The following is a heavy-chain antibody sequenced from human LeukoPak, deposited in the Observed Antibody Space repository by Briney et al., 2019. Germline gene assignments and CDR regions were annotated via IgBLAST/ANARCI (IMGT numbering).Heavy chain of an antibody. Sequence: GGSLRLSCAASGLTFSSYAMSWVRQAPGKGLEWVSTISGGGGNTFYADCVKGRLTISRDNSQNTVYLQMSSLRAEDTAVYYCANTLQAYYDSSGTWEAPVSDAFEMWGQGTLVTVSS. CDR1: GLTFSSYA. V-gene: IGHV3-23*01. D-gene: IGHD3-22*01. CDR2: ISGGGGNT. CDR3: ANTLQAYYDSSGTWEAPVSDAFEM. J-gene: IGHJ3*02.